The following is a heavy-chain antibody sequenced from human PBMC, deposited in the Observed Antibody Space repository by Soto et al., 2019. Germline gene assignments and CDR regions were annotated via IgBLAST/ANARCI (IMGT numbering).Heavy chain of an antibody. CDR1: GIDFRIHG. CDR2: ISYDGSDK. Sequence: QVELVESGGGVVQPGTSLRLSCVASGIDFRIHGLHWVRQGPGEGLEWVAYISYDGSDKYYGDSVRGRFTISRDNSKNTLDLQIASLRAEDTAVYYCAKQLTNCQPMIDYWGQGTRVTVSS. J-gene: IGHJ4*02. CDR3: AKQLTNCQPMIDY. D-gene: IGHD1-1*01. V-gene: IGHV3-30*18.